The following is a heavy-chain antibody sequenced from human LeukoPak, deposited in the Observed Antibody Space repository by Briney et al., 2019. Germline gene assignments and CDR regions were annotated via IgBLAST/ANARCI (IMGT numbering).Heavy chain of an antibody. D-gene: IGHD2-21*02. V-gene: IGHV3-21*01. CDR1: GFTFSSYS. J-gene: IGHJ4*02. CDR2: ISSSSSYI. Sequence: GGSLRLSCAASGFTFSSYSMNWVRQAPGKGLEWVSSISSSSSYIYYADSVKGRFTISRDNAKNSLYLQMNSLRAEDTAVYYCARGGGDCGKYENPCDPPDCWGQGTLVTVSS. CDR3: ARGGGDCGKYENPCDPPDC.